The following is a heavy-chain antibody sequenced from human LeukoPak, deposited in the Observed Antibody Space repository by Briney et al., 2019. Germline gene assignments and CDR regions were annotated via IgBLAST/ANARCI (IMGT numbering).Heavy chain of an antibody. D-gene: IGHD3-9*01. CDR3: ARELRYFDWLLYWFDP. CDR2: IHTSGST. J-gene: IGHJ5*02. CDR1: GGSISSYY. V-gene: IGHV4-4*07. Sequence: SETLSLTCTVSGGSISSYYWSWIRQPAGKGLEWIGRIHTSGSTNYNPSLKSRVTMSVDTSKNQFSLKLSSVTAADTAVYYCARELRYFDWLLYWFDPWGQGTLVTVSS.